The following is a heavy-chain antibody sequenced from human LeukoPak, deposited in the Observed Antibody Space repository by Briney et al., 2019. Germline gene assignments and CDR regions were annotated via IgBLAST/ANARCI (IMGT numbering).Heavy chain of an antibody. V-gene: IGHV3-21*01. J-gene: IGHJ4*02. Sequence: PGGSLRLSCAASGFTFSSYSMNWVRQAPGKGLEWVSSISSSSSYIYYADSVKGRFTISRDNAKNSLYLQMNSLRAEDTAVYYCARGVGYFDWLLSYWGQGALVTVSS. CDR1: GFTFSSYS. CDR2: ISSSSSYI. CDR3: ARGVGYFDWLLSY. D-gene: IGHD3-9*01.